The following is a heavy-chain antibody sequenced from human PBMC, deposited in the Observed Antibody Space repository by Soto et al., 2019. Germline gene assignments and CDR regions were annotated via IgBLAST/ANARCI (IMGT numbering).Heavy chain of an antibody. CDR1: GYTFTSYD. CDR3: ASGFYDSSGYYSDAFDI. J-gene: IGHJ3*02. CDR2: MNPNSGNT. V-gene: IGHV1-8*01. Sequence: ASVKVSCKASGYTFTSYDINWVRQATGQGLEWMGWMNPNSGNTGYAQKFQGRVTMTRNTSISTAYMELSSLRSEDTAMYYCASGFYDSSGYYSDAFDIWGQGTMVTVSS. D-gene: IGHD3-22*01.